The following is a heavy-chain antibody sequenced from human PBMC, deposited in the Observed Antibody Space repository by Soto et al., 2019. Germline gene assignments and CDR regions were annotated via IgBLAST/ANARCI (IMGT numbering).Heavy chain of an antibody. Sequence: LGESLKISCKGSGYSFTSYWIGWVRQMPGKGLEWMGIIYPGDSDTRYSPSFQGQVTISADKSISTAYLQWSSLKASDTAMYYCARYGPYSNYDYYYGMDVWGQGTTVTVSS. D-gene: IGHD4-4*01. J-gene: IGHJ6*02. CDR2: IYPGDSDT. V-gene: IGHV5-51*01. CDR3: ARYGPYSNYDYYYGMDV. CDR1: GYSFTSYW.